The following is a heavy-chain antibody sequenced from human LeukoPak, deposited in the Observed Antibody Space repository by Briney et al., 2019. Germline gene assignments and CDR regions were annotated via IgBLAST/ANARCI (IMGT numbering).Heavy chain of an antibody. J-gene: IGHJ6*03. D-gene: IGHD4-11*01. CDR3: ARGFGYSMLYYYYYMDV. V-gene: IGHV4-34*01. Sequence: SETLSLTCAVYGGSFSGYYWSWIRQPPGKGLEWIGEINHSGSTNYNPSLKSRVTISVDTSKNQFSLKLSSVTAADTAVYYCARGFGYSMLYYYYYMDVWGKGTTVTVS. CDR1: GGSFSGYY. CDR2: INHSGST.